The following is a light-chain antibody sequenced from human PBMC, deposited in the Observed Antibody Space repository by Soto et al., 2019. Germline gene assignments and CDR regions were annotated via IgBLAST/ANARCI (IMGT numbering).Light chain of an antibody. CDR1: QSVPSTY. CDR2: GTS. J-gene: IGKJ1*01. Sequence: VVSQSPSIVSFCPVDRSTLSCRASQSVPSTYFAWYQQKAGQPPRLLISGTSKRATGTPDRFSGSGSGTDFTLTISRLEPEDFAVYFCQQFGNSPWTFGQGTKVDIK. V-gene: IGKV3-20*01. CDR3: QQFGNSPWT.